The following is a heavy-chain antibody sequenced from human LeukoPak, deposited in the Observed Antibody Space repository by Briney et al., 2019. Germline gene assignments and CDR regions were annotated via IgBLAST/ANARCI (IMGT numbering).Heavy chain of an antibody. D-gene: IGHD5-18*01. J-gene: IGHJ4*02. CDR2: ISGSGGRT. CDR3: AKDARGYSYGYPYYFDY. V-gene: IGHV3-23*01. CDR1: GFTFSSYA. Sequence: PGGSLRLSCAASGFTFSSYAMSWVRQAPGKGLEWVSAISGSGGRTYYADSVKGRFTISRDNSKNTLYLQMNSLRDEDTAVYYCAKDARGYSYGYPYYFDYWGQGTLVTVSS.